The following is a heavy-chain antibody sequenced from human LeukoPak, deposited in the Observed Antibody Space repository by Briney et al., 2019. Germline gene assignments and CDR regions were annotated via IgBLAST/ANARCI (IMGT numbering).Heavy chain of an antibody. D-gene: IGHD4-23*01. CDR3: ARGAYGGDGRSFFDY. CDR1: GGSMSGYY. J-gene: IGHJ4*02. Sequence: SETLSLTCTVSGGSMSGYYWSWIPQPAGKGLEWIGRIYTGGSTNYNPSLKSRVTMSVDTSKNQFSLKVTTVTAADTAVYYCARGAYGGDGRSFFDYWGQGTLVTVSS. V-gene: IGHV4-4*07. CDR2: IYTGGST.